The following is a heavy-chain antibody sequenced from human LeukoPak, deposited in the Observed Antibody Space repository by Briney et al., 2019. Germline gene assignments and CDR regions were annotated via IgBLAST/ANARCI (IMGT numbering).Heavy chain of an antibody. V-gene: IGHV3-7*01. Sequence: GGSLRLSCAASGFTFSSYWMSWVRQAPGKGLEGVANIKQDGSEKYYVDSVKGRFTISRDNAKNSLYLQMNSLRAEDAAVYYCARSGYCSGGSCYSDYWGQGTLVTVSS. CDR1: GFTFSSYW. CDR2: IKQDGSEK. CDR3: ARSGYCSGGSCYSDY. J-gene: IGHJ4*02. D-gene: IGHD2-15*01.